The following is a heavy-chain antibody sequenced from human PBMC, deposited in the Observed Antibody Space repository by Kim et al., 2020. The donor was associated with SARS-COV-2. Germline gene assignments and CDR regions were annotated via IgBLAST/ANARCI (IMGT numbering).Heavy chain of an antibody. CDR3: ARVRRQRGLIFDP. D-gene: IGHD3-10*01. CDR2: IFYGGTT. V-gene: IGHV4-31*01. Sequence: SETLSLTCTVSGGSIRTAVYYWAWIRQHPGKGLEWIGYIFYGGTTYYSSSLGSLATITVDTSKNQFFLTLSSMSAADTAVYFCARVRRQRGLIFDPWGQGTRVHVSS. CDR1: GGSIRTAVYY. J-gene: IGHJ5*02.